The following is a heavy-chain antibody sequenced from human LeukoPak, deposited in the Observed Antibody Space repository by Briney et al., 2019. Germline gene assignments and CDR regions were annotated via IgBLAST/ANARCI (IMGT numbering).Heavy chain of an antibody. D-gene: IGHD2-15*01. V-gene: IGHV3-30*02. CDR3: AKEGYCSGGSCSYYFDY. Sequence: GGSLRLSCAASGFTFSSYGMHWVRQAPGKGLEWVAFIRFDGSNKYYADSVKGRFTISRDNSKNTLYLQMNSLRAEDTAVYYCAKEGYCSGGSCSYYFDYWGQGTLVTVSS. CDR1: GFTFSSYG. CDR2: IRFDGSNK. J-gene: IGHJ4*02.